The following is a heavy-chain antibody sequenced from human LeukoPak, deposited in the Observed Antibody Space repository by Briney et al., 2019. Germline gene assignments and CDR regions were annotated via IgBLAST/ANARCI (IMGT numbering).Heavy chain of an antibody. V-gene: IGHV1-8*03. J-gene: IGHJ3*02. Sequence: GASVKVSCKASGGTFSSYAISWVRQAPGQGLEWMGWMNPNSGNTGYAQKFQGRVTITRNTSISTAYMELSSLRSEDTAVYYCARGPLPYYDFWGGYGNDAFDIWGQGTMVTVSS. D-gene: IGHD3-3*01. CDR3: ARGPLPYYDFWGGYGNDAFDI. CDR1: GGTFSSYA. CDR2: MNPNSGNT.